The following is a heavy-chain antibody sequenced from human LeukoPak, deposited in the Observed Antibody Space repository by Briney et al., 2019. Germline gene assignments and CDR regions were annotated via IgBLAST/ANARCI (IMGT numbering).Heavy chain of an antibody. V-gene: IGHV4-59*01. Sequence: PSETLSLTCTVSGGSIRSYYWSWIRQPPGKGLEWIGYVYYSGNTNYNPSLKSRVTISVDTSKSQFSLKVSSVTAADTAVYYCARGDKFAWFDPWGQGTLVTVSS. J-gene: IGHJ5*02. CDR3: ARGDKFAWFDP. D-gene: IGHD1-26*01. CDR2: VYYSGNT. CDR1: GGSIRSYY.